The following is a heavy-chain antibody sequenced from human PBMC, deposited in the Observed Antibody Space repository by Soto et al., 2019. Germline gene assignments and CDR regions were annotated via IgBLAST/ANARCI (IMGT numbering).Heavy chain of an antibody. CDR2: ISYDGSNK. D-gene: IGHD5-12*01. CDR1: GFTFSSYA. J-gene: IGHJ4*02. Sequence: PGGSLRLSCAASGFTFSSYAMHWVRQAPGKGLEWVAVISYDGSNKYYADSVKGQFTISRDNSKNTLYLQMNSLRAEDTAVYYCARDRIVATIPCLDYWGQGTLVTVSS. CDR3: ARDRIVATIPCLDY. V-gene: IGHV3-30-3*01.